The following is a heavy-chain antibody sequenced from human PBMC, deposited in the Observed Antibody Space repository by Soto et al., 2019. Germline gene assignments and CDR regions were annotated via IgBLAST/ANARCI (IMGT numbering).Heavy chain of an antibody. J-gene: IGHJ4*02. CDR3: ARGPSGGISGYYYRGGDY. CDR1: GGTFSSYA. CDR2: IIPIFGTA. Sequence: QVQLVQSGAEVKKPGSSVKVSCKASGGTFSSYAISWVRQAPGQGLEWMGGIIPIFGTADYAQKFQGRVTINADESTSTAYMELRSLRSEATPVYYCARGPSGGISGYYYRGGDYWGQGTLVTVSS. V-gene: IGHV1-69*12. D-gene: IGHD3-22*01.